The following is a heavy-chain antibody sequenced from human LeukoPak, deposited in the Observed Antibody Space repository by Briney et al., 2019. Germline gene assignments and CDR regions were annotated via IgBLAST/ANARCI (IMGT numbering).Heavy chain of an antibody. CDR2: IYHSGST. CDR3: ARDLLVLRYFDWLMARYYMDV. J-gene: IGHJ6*03. Sequence: PSETLSLTCTVSGYSISSGYYWGWIRQPPGKGLEWIGRIYHSGSTYYNPSLKSRVTISVDTSKNQFSLKLSSVTAADTAVYYCARDLLVLRYFDWLMARYYMDVWGKGTTVTVSS. D-gene: IGHD3-9*01. CDR1: GYSISSGYY. V-gene: IGHV4-38-2*02.